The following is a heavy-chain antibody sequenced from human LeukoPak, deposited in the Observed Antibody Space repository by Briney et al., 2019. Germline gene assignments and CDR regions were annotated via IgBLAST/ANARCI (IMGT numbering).Heavy chain of an antibody. CDR2: ISSSGSTI. V-gene: IGHV3-11*01. CDR1: GFTFSDYY. CDR3: ARVLLTGDYYFDY. Sequence: GGSLRLSCAASGFTFSDYYMSWIRQAPGKGLEWVSYISSSGSTIYYADSVKGRFTISRDSAKNSLYLQMNSLRAEDTAVYYCARVLLTGDYYFDYWGQGTLVTVSS. D-gene: IGHD3-9*01. J-gene: IGHJ4*02.